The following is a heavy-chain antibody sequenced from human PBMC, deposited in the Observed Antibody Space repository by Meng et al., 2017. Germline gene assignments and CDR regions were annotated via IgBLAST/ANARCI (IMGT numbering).Heavy chain of an antibody. D-gene: IGHD3-10*01. J-gene: IGHJ4*02. CDR3: ARGRLRAYGSGSPEDY. Sequence: QVHLHQGGAGLLKPSETLSLTCAVYGGSFSGYYWSWIRQPPGKGLEWIGEINHSGSTNYNPSLKSRVTISVDTSKNQFSLKLSSVTAADTAVYYCARGRLRAYGSGSPEDYWGQGTLVTVSS. CDR2: INHSGST. V-gene: IGHV4-34*01. CDR1: GGSFSGYY.